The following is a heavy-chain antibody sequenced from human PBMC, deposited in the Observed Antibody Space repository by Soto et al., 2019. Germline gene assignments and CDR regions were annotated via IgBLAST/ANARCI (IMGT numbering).Heavy chain of an antibody. CDR1: GGSISSSSYY. J-gene: IGHJ4*02. V-gene: IGHV4-39*01. CDR3: ARMSISFASDY. D-gene: IGHD3-3*01. Sequence: SETLSLTCTVSGGSISSSSYYWGWIRQPPGKGLEWIGSIYYSGSTYYNPSLKSRVTISVDTSKNQFSLKLSSVTAADTAVYYCARMSISFASDYWGQGTLVTVSS. CDR2: IYYSGST.